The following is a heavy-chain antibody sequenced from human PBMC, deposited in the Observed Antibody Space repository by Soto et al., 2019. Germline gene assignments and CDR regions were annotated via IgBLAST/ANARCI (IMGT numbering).Heavy chain of an antibody. CDR1: GFTFSSYG. D-gene: IGHD3-10*01. V-gene: IGHV3-30*18. J-gene: IGHJ6*02. Sequence: LGGSLRLSCAASGFTFSSYGMHWVRQAPGKGLEWVAVISYDGSNKYYADSVKGRFTISRDNSKNTLYLQMNSLRAEDTAVYYCAKDNGSGSYWGYYYYYGMDVWGQGTTVTAP. CDR2: ISYDGSNK. CDR3: AKDNGSGSYWGYYYYYGMDV.